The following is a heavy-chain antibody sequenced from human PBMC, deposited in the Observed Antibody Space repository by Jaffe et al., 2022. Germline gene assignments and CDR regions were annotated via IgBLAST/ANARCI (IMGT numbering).Heavy chain of an antibody. D-gene: IGHD6-19*01. CDR1: GYTFTRYY. J-gene: IGHJ4*02. CDR3: ARGGQGSGPQSRSGSNLYILYYFDY. Sequence: QVQLVQSGAEVKKPGASVKVSCKASGYTFTRYYIHWVRQAPGQGLEWMGIINPSGGSTSYAQKFQGRVTMTRDTSTSTVDMELSSLRSEDTAVYFCARGGQGSGPQSRSGSNLYILYYFDYWGQGTLVTVSS. V-gene: IGHV1-46*01. CDR2: INPSGGST.